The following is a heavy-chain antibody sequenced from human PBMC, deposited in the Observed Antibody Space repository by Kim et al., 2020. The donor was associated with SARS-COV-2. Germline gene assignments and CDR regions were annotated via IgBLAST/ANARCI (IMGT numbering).Heavy chain of an antibody. CDR2: INHSGST. CDR1: GGSFSGYY. Sequence: SETLSLTCAVYGGSFSGYYWSWIRQPPGKGLEWIGEINHSGSTNYNPSLKSRVTISVDTSKNQFSLKLSSVTAADTAVYYCARAGVAAAGKVGYWGQGTLVTVSS. D-gene: IGHD6-13*01. J-gene: IGHJ4*02. CDR3: ARAGVAAAGKVGY. V-gene: IGHV4-34*01.